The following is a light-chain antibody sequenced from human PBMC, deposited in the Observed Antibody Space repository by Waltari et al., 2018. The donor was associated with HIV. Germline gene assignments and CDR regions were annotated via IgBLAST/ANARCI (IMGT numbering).Light chain of an antibody. CDR1: QNIDNF. CDR2: AAS. CDR3: LQSSNTPLT. J-gene: IGKJ3*01. Sequence: DIQMTQFPSSLPASVGDRATFTCRASQNIDNFLNWFQQKPGKAPKLLIHAASSLQSGVPSRFSGSGSGTDFSLTISSLQPEDFATYYCLQSSNTPLTFGPGTKVDIK. V-gene: IGKV1-39*01.